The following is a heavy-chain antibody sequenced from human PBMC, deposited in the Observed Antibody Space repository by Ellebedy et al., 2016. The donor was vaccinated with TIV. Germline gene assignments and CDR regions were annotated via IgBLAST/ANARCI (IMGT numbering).Heavy chain of an antibody. Sequence: PGGSLRLSCAASAFTVSSNSMRWVPQPPGKRLEWVSVIHSGGSTYHTASVKGRFTTSRDSSKNTLYLHMTSLRAEDTAVYDCAGSTTIITKPHWGPGSLVTVSS. CDR3: AGSTTIITKPH. CDR1: AFTVSSNS. J-gene: IGHJ4*02. CDR2: IHSGGST. V-gene: IGHV3-53*01. D-gene: IGHD4-11*01.